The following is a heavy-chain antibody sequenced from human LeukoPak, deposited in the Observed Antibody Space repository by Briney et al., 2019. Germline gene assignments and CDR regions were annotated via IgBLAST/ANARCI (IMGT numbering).Heavy chain of an antibody. J-gene: IGHJ4*02. Sequence: VASVKVSCKVSGYTLTELSMHWVRQAPGKGLEWMGGFDPEDGETIYAQKFQGRVTMTEDTSTDTAYMELSSLRSEDTAVYYCATGFEYDFWSGYPYFDYWGQGTLVTVSS. CDR2: FDPEDGET. CDR3: ATGFEYDFWSGYPYFDY. D-gene: IGHD3-3*01. V-gene: IGHV1-24*01. CDR1: GYTLTELS.